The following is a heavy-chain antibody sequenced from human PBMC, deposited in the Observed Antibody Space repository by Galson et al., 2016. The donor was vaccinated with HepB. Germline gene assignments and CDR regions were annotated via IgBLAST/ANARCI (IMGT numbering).Heavy chain of an antibody. D-gene: IGHD5-24*01. CDR3: ARGMGHWSFVY. J-gene: IGHJ4*02. CDR2: IYTGGST. V-gene: IGHV3-53*01. Sequence: SLRLSCAASGFTVSSYYMSWVRQAPGKGLEWVSIIYTGGSTYYAESVKGRFTISSDNSKNTLYLQMNGMRAEDTAGYYCARGMGHWSFVYWGQGTLVTVSS. CDR1: GFTVSSYY.